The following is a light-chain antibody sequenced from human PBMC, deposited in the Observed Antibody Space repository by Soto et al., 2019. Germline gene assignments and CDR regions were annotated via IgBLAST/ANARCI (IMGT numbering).Light chain of an antibody. Sequence: EIVMTQSPATLSVSPGERATLSCRASQSVSSNLVWYQQKPGRAPRLLIYGASTRATGIPARFSGSGSGTEFTLTISSLQSEDFAVYYCQQYNNWPPFVYTFGQGTKLEIK. CDR3: QQYNNWPPFVYT. CDR1: QSVSSN. V-gene: IGKV3-15*01. CDR2: GAS. J-gene: IGKJ2*01.